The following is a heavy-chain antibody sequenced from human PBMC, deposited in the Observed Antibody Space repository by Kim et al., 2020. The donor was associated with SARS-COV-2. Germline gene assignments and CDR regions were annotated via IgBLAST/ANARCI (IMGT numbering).Heavy chain of an antibody. D-gene: IGHD2-15*01. CDR3: ARDGYCSGGSCYLDY. CDR2: IWYDGSNK. V-gene: IGHV3-33*01. CDR1: GFTFSSYG. Sequence: GGSLRLSCAASGFTFSSYGMHWVRQAPGKGLEWVAVIWYDGSNKYYADSVKGRFTISRDNSKNTLYLQMNSLRAEDTAVYYCARDGYCSGGSCYLDYWGQRTLVTVSS. J-gene: IGHJ4*02.